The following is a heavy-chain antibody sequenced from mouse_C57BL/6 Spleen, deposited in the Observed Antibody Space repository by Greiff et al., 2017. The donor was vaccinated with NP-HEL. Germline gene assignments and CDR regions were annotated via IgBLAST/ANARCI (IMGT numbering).Heavy chain of an antibody. CDR2: ISSGSSTI. CDR3: ARREGYFDY. Sequence: EVKVVESGGGLVKPGGSLKLSCAASGFTFSDYGMHWVRQAPEKGLEWVAYISSGSSTIYYADTVKGRFTISRDNAKNTLFLQMTSLRSEDTAMYYCARREGYFDYWGQGTTLTVSS. CDR1: GFTFSDYG. V-gene: IGHV5-17*01. J-gene: IGHJ2*01.